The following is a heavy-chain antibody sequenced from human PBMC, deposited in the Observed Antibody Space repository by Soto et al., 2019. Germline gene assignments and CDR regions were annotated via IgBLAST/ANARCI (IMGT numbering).Heavy chain of an antibody. V-gene: IGHV1-69*13. CDR1: GGTFSSYA. CDR2: IIPIFGTA. J-gene: IGHJ6*02. D-gene: IGHD6-19*01. CDR3: ARDNDGSGWTLSYYYGMDV. Sequence: SVKVSCKASGGTFSSYAISWVRQAPGQGLEWMGGIIPIFGTANYAQKFQGRVTITADESTSTAYMELSSLRSEDTAVYYCARDNDGSGWTLSYYYGMDVWGQGTTVTVSS.